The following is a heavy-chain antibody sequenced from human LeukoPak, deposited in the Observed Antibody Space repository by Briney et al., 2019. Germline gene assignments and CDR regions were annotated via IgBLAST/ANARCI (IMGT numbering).Heavy chain of an antibody. CDR3: ARDVYSSGWYDYDY. CDR2: ISTSGNYI. Sequence: GGSLRLSCAASGFTFSSYSMNWVRQAPGKGLEWVSSISTSGNYIYYTDSVKGRFTISRDNAKNSLYLKMNSLRAEDTAVYYCARDVYSSGWYDYDYWGQGTLVTVSS. CDR1: GFTFSSYS. D-gene: IGHD6-19*01. J-gene: IGHJ4*02. V-gene: IGHV3-21*01.